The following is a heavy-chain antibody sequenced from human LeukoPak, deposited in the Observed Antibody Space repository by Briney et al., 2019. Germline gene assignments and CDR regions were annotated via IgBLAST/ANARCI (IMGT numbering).Heavy chain of an antibody. CDR1: GFTFSSYA. J-gene: IGHJ4*02. V-gene: IGHV3-30-3*01. CDR3: AKDRPYYDILTGYYIEAFDY. D-gene: IGHD3-9*01. Sequence: GGSLRLSCAASGFTFSSYAMHWVRQAPGKGLEWVAVISYDGSNKYYADSVKGRFTISRDNSKNTLYLQMNSLRAEDTAVYYCAKDRPYYDILTGYYIEAFDYWGQGTLVTVSS. CDR2: ISYDGSNK.